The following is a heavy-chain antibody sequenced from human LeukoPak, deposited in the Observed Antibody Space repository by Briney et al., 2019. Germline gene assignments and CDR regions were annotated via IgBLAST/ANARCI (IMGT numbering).Heavy chain of an antibody. J-gene: IGHJ4*02. Sequence: PGGSLRLSCAASGFTVSSNYMTWVRQAPGKGLEWVSVIYSGGSTYYADSVKGRFTISRDNSRNTLFLQMNSLTAEDTAVYYCAKLFSLNYWGQGTLVTVSS. D-gene: IGHD2-21*01. V-gene: IGHV3-53*05. CDR1: GFTVSSNY. CDR3: AKLFSLNY. CDR2: IYSGGST.